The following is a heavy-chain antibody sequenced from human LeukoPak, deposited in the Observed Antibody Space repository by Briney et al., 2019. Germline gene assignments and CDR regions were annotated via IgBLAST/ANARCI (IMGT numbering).Heavy chain of an antibody. CDR3: AKANLYYYYMDV. Sequence: GGSLRLSCAASGFTFDDYTMHWVRQDPGKGLEWVSLISWDGGSTYYADSVKGRFTISRDNSKNSLYLQMNSLRTEDTALYYCAKANLYYYYMDVWGKGTTVTISS. V-gene: IGHV3-43*01. CDR2: ISWDGGST. J-gene: IGHJ6*03. CDR1: GFTFDDYT.